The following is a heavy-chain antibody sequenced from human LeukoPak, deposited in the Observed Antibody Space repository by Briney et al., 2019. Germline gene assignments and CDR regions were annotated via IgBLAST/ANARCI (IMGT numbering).Heavy chain of an antibody. Sequence: GGSLRLSCAAAGFTFSAYSMSWVRLAAGRGLECVSFISSTSSYIYYADLVKGRFTISRDNAQNSLYLPMNSLRAEDTAVYYCAKDSGSGWTFDYWGQGTLVTVSS. D-gene: IGHD6-19*01. V-gene: IGHV3-21*01. CDR2: ISSTSSYI. CDR3: AKDSGSGWTFDY. J-gene: IGHJ4*02. CDR1: GFTFSAYS.